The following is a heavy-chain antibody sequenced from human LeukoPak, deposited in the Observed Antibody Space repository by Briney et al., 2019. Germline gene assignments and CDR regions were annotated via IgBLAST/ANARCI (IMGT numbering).Heavy chain of an antibody. CDR3: ARGTNRITMVRGGNMDV. V-gene: IGHV1-2*02. D-gene: IGHD3-10*01. CDR2: IDPNSGGT. Sequence: ASVKVSCKASGYTFTSYAMNWVRQAPGQGLEWMGWIDPNSGGTNYAQKFQGRVTMTRDTSISTAYMELSRLRSDDTAVYYCARGTNRITMVRGGNMDVWGKGTTVTISS. J-gene: IGHJ6*03. CDR1: GYTFTSYA.